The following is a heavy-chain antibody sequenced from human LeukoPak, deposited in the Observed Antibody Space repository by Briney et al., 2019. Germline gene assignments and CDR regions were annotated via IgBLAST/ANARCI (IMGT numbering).Heavy chain of an antibody. CDR3: ARDPTGVSLPYYFDY. CDR1: GFTFSSYS. J-gene: IGHJ4*02. Sequence: GGSLRLSCAASGFTFSSYSMNWVRQAPGKGLEWVSSISSSSSYIYYADSVKGRFTISRDNAKNSLYLQMNSLRAEDTAVYYCARDPTGVSLPYYFDYWGQGTLVTVSS. D-gene: IGHD7-27*01. V-gene: IGHV3-21*01. CDR2: ISSSSSYI.